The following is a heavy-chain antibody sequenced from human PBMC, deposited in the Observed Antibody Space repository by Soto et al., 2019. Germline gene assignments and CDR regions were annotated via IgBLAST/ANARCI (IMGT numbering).Heavy chain of an antibody. J-gene: IGHJ4*02. CDR3: ARDTVNKFALSY. D-gene: IGHD4-17*01. Sequence: PVGSLRLSCASSVFTFSDYYMSCIRHSPGKWLEWVSYISSSGSTIYYADSVKGRFTISRDNAKNSLYLQMNSLRAEDTAVYYCARDTVNKFALSYWGQGTLVTVSS. CDR2: ISSSGSTI. CDR1: VFTFSDYY. V-gene: IGHV3-11*01.